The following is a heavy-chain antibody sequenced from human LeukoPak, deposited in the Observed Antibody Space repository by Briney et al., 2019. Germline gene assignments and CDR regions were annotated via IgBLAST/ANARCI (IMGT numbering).Heavy chain of an antibody. CDR2: IYYSGST. Sequence: PSETLSLTCTVAGGSISSGGYYWCWLRQHPGKGLEWVGWIYYSGSTYYNPSLKSRFTISVDTSKNQFSLKLSSVTAADTAVYYCARGLYYYRSGSYYPSYFDYWGQGTLVTVSS. D-gene: IGHD3-10*01. CDR3: ARGLYYYRSGSYYPSYFDY. J-gene: IGHJ4*02. CDR1: GGSISSGGYY. V-gene: IGHV4-31*03.